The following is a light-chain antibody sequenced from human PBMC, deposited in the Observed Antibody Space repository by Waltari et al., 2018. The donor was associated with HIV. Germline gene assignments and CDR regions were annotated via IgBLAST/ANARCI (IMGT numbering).Light chain of an antibody. CDR2: RNN. V-gene: IGLV1-44*01. CDR3: AAWDDSLNGWV. J-gene: IGLJ3*02. CDR1: DSTVRGST. Sequence: QSVVTQPPSASGTPGQRATIPCFGRDSTVRGSTVNWYQQYPGAAPKLLIYRNNQRPSGVPDRFSGSKSGTSASLAISGLQSEDEADYYCAAWDDSLNGWVFGGGTRVTVL.